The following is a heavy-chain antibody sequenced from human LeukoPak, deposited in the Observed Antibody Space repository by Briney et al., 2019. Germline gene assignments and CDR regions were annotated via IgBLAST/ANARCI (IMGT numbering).Heavy chain of an antibody. Sequence: GGSLRLSCAGSGFTFSSYSMNWVRQAPGKGLEWVSSISSSSSYIYYADSVKGRFTISRDNAKNSLYLQMNSLRAEDTAVYYCARVSHGSGLNRDAFDIWGQGTMVTVSS. D-gene: IGHD3-10*01. V-gene: IGHV3-21*01. CDR2: ISSSSSYI. J-gene: IGHJ3*02. CDR3: ARVSHGSGLNRDAFDI. CDR1: GFTFSSYS.